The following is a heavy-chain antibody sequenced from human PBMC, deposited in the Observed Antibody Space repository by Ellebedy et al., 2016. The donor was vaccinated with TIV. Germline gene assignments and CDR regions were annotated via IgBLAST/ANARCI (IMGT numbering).Heavy chain of an antibody. CDR2: ISAYSGNT. J-gene: IGHJ3*01. CDR3: ARTGATTGTTKGWLVNAFDV. V-gene: IGHV1-18*01. D-gene: IGHD1-1*01. Sequence: AASVKVSCKASGYTFTSYGFSWVRQAPGQGLEWMGWISAYSGNTIYAQKLQGRVTMTTDTPTGTAYMDLRSLKPDDTAVYYCARTGATTGTTKGWLVNAFDVWGQGTMVTVSS. CDR1: GYTFTSYG.